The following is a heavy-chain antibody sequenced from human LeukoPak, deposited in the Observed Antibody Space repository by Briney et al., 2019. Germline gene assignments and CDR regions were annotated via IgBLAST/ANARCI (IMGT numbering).Heavy chain of an antibody. D-gene: IGHD3-22*01. CDR3: ARTYYDSSGHFDY. CDR2: ISATGGTI. CDR1: GFTFSSNG. J-gene: IGHJ4*02. V-gene: IGHV3-48*04. Sequence: GGSLRLSCAASGFTFSSNGMNWVRQAPGKGLEWVSYISATGGTIYYADSVKGRFTISRDNAKNSLYLQMNSLRVEDTALYYCARTYYDSSGHFDYWGQGTLVTVSS.